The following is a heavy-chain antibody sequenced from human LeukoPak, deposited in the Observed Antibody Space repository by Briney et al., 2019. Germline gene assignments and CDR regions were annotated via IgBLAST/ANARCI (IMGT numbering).Heavy chain of an antibody. J-gene: IGHJ4*02. CDR2: MNPNSGNT. D-gene: IGHD1-14*01. CDR1: GYTFTSYD. Sequence: ASVKVSCKASGYTFTSYDINWVRQATGQGLEWMGWMNPNSGNTGYAQRFQGRVTMTRNTSISTAYMELSSLRSEDTAVYYCARGLVRSNNPMPEGYWGQGTLVTVSS. V-gene: IGHV1-8*01. CDR3: ARGLVRSNNPMPEGY.